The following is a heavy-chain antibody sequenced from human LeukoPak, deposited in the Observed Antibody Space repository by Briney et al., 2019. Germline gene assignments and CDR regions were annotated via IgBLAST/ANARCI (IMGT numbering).Heavy chain of an antibody. CDR2: IYYSGST. D-gene: IGHD5-18*01. CDR1: GGSISSSSYY. J-gene: IGHJ6*03. V-gene: IGHV4-39*07. CDR3: ARVFLAGNSYGGDHYYYYYMDV. Sequence: PSETLSVTCAVSGGSISSSSYYSGCIRQPPGKGREWIGRIYYSGSTYYNQSLKSRVTISVDTSKNQFSLKLSSVTAADTAVYYCARVFLAGNSYGGDHYYYYYMDVWGKGTTVTVSS.